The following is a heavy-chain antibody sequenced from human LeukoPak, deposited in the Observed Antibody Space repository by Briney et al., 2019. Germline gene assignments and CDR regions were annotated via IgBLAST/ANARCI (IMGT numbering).Heavy chain of an antibody. CDR2: IKQDGSEK. CDR3: ARDSYYGGTQDY. Sequence: GGSLRLSCTASGFTFSDYWMSWVRQTPEKGLEWVANIKQDGSEKVYLDSVKGRFTISRDNAKNSLYLQMNSLRAEDTAVYYCARDSYYGGTQDYWGQGTLVTVSS. D-gene: IGHD4-23*01. CDR1: GFTFSDYW. J-gene: IGHJ4*02. V-gene: IGHV3-7*01.